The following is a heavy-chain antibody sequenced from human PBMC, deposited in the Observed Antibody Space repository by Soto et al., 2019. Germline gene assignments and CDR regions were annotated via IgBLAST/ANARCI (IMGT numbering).Heavy chain of an antibody. CDR2: INPSGGST. Sequence: ASVKVSCKASGYTFTSYYMHWVRQAPGQGLEWMGIINPSGGSTSYAQKFQGRVTMTRDTSTSTVYMELSSLRSEDTAVYYCARDYRSTYYYDSSGYPGAFDIWGQGTMVTGSS. CDR3: ARDYRSTYYYDSSGYPGAFDI. D-gene: IGHD3-22*01. V-gene: IGHV1-46*01. CDR1: GYTFTSYY. J-gene: IGHJ3*02.